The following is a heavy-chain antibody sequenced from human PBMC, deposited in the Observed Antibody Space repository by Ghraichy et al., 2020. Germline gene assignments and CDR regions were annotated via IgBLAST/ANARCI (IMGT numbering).Heavy chain of an antibody. J-gene: IGHJ3*02. CDR3: AKLRSVWFGDTYDAFDI. V-gene: IGHV3-23*01. CDR1: GFTFSSYA. Sequence: GGSLRLSCAASGFTFSSYAMSWVRQAPGKGLEWVSAISGSGGSTYYADSVKGRFTISRDNSKNTLYLQMNSLRAEDTAVYYCAKLRSVWFGDTYDAFDIWGQGTMVTVSS. D-gene: IGHD3-10*01. CDR2: ISGSGGST.